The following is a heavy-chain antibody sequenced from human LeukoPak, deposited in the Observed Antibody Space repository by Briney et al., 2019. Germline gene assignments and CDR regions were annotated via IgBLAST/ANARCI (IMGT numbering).Heavy chain of an antibody. Sequence: SQTLSLTCTVSGGSISSGDYYWSWIRQPPGRGLEWIGYIYHSGSTDYNPSLQSRVTISVDTAKNQFSLKLSSVTAADTAVYYCARAQLWFIDYWGQGALVTVSS. V-gene: IGHV4-30-4*01. CDR2: IYHSGST. J-gene: IGHJ4*02. CDR3: ARAQLWFIDY. D-gene: IGHD5-18*01. CDR1: GGSISSGDYY.